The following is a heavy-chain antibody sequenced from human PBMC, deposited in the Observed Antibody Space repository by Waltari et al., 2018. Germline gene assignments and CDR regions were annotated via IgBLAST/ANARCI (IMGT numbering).Heavy chain of an antibody. V-gene: IGHV3-33*06. Sequence: QVQLVESGGGVVQPGRSLRLSCAASGFTFSSYGMHWVRQARGKGLEWVAVIWYDGSNKYYADSVKGRFTISRDNSKNTLYLQMNSLRAEDTAVYYCAKACGGDCYSDAFDIWGQGTMVTVSS. CDR2: IWYDGSNK. D-gene: IGHD2-21*01. J-gene: IGHJ3*02. CDR3: AKACGGDCYSDAFDI. CDR1: GFTFSSYG.